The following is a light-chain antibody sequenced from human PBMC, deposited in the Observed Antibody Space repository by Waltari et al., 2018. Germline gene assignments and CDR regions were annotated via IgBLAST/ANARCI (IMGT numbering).Light chain of an antibody. CDR1: HDISNY. CDR2: DAT. V-gene: IGKV1-33*01. Sequence: DIQMTQSPSSLSASVGARVTITCQASHDISNYLNWYQQKPGKAPKLLLYDATNLETGVPSRFTGSGSGTDFTLTSSSLQPEDIATYFCQQFIYLPVTFGQGTRLEIK. CDR3: QQFIYLPVT. J-gene: IGKJ5*01.